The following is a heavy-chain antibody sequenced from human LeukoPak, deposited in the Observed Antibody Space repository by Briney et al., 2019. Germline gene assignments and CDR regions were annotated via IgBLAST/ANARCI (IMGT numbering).Heavy chain of an antibody. CDR2: IRYDGSNK. CDR1: AFTFSRYG. V-gene: IGHV3-30*02. J-gene: IGHJ4*02. Sequence: GGSLRLSCAASAFTFSRYGMHWVRQAPGKGLEWVAFIRYDGSNKYYADSVKGRFTISRDNSKNTLYLQMNSLRAEDTAVYYCAKEIWPTVTTPGWTYFDYWGQGALVTVSS. CDR3: AKEIWPTVTTPGWTYFDY. D-gene: IGHD4-17*01.